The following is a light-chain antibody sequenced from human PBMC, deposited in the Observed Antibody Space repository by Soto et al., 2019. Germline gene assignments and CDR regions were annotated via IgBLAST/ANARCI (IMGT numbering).Light chain of an antibody. V-gene: IGLV3-1*01. CDR1: KLKDKY. Sequence: SYELTQPPSVSMSPGQTATITCSGYKLKDKYVSWYQQKPGQSPVVVVYEETRRPSGIPERFSGSTSGNTATLTISGTQTMDEADYYCQAWDSNTVVFGGGTKLTV. CDR3: QAWDSNTVV. J-gene: IGLJ2*01. CDR2: EET.